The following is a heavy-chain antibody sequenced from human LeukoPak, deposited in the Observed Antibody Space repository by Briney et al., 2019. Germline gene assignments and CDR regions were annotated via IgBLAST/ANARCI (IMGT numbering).Heavy chain of an antibody. CDR1: GGSISSYY. V-gene: IGHV4-59*06. Sequence: SETPSLTCTVSGGSISSYYWSWIRQHPGKGLEWIGYIYYSGSTYYNPSLKSRVTISVDTSKNQFSLKLSSVTAADTAVYYCARVLYDYVWGSYRFDYWGQGTLVTVSS. J-gene: IGHJ4*02. D-gene: IGHD3-16*02. CDR2: IYYSGST. CDR3: ARVLYDYVWGSYRFDY.